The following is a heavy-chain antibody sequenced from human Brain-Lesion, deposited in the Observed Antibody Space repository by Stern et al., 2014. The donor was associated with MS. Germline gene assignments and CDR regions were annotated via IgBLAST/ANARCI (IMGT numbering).Heavy chain of an antibody. CDR3: ATLSPGAGGNYYRHFDY. J-gene: IGHJ4*02. CDR2: FDPEDGET. D-gene: IGHD1-26*01. Sequence: QLVQSGAEVKKPGASVKISCKVSGYTLTELSMHWVRQAPRKGLEWMGGFDPEDGETIYAQKFQGRVTMTEDTSTDTAYMELSSLRSEDTAVYYCATLSPGAGGNYYRHFDYWGQGTLVTVSS. V-gene: IGHV1-24*01. CDR1: GYTLTELS.